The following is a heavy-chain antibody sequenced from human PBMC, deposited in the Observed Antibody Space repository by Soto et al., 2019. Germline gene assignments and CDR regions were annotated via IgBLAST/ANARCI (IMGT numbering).Heavy chain of an antibody. CDR2: IWYDGSNK. CDR3: ARVSGYFDWSASPPYYYYYYGMDV. V-gene: IGHV3-33*01. CDR1: GFTFSSYG. Sequence: PGGSLRLSCAASGFTFSSYGMHWVRQAPGKGLEWVAVIWYDGSNKYYADSVKGRFTISRDNSKNTLYLQMNSLRAEDTAVYYCARVSGYFDWSASPPYYYYYYGMDVWGQGTTVTVSS. D-gene: IGHD3-9*01. J-gene: IGHJ6*02.